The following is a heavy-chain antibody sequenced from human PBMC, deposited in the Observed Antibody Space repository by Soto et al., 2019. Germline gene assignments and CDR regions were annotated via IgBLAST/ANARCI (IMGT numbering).Heavy chain of an antibody. CDR1: GFTFSSYR. J-gene: IGHJ3*02. CDR3: ARAPSTADFWSGFDAFDI. CDR2: ISSSSSYI. Sequence: GGSLRLSCAASGFTFSSYRLNWVRQAPGKGLEWVSSISSSSSYIYYADSVKGRFTISRDNAKNSLYLQMNSLRAEDTAVYYCARAPSTADFWSGFDAFDIWGQGTMVTVSS. D-gene: IGHD3-3*01. V-gene: IGHV3-21*01.